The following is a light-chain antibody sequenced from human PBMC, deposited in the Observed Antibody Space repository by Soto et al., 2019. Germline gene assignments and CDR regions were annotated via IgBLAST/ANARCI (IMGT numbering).Light chain of an antibody. J-gene: IGKJ2*01. CDR1: QRVSSSY. CDR3: QQYGSSPPYT. CDR2: GAS. V-gene: IGKV3-20*01. Sequence: EIVLTQSPGTLSLSPGERAPLSCRASQRVSSSYLAWYQQKPGQAPRLLIYGASSRTPSIPDRFSGSGSGTDFTLTISRLEPEDFAVYYWQQYGSSPPYTFGQGTKLEIK.